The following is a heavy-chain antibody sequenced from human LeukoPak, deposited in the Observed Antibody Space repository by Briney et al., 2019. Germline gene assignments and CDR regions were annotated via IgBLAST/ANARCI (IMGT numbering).Heavy chain of an antibody. V-gene: IGHV1-69*13. CDR2: IIPIFGTA. CDR3: ARDPSDRDYFDY. Sequence: SVKVSCKTSGYTFTGYYIHWVRQAPGQGLEWMGGIIPIFGTANYAQKFQGRVTITADESTSTAYMELSSLRSEDTAVYYCARDPSDRDYFDYWGQGTLVTVSS. D-gene: IGHD1-14*01. CDR1: GYTFTGYY. J-gene: IGHJ4*02.